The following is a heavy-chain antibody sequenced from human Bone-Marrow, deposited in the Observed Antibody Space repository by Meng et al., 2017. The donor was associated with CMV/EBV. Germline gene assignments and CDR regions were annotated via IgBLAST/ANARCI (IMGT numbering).Heavy chain of an antibody. CDR2: IKQDGSEK. V-gene: IGHV3-7*01. D-gene: IGHD4-17*01. Sequence: GESLKISCTASGFTFGDYAMSWVRQAPGKGLEWVADIKQDGSEKYYVDSVKGRFTISRDNANNSLYLQMNSLRAEDTAVYYCARNPVTNRRGSHFDYWGQGTLVTVSS. J-gene: IGHJ4*02. CDR3: ARNPVTNRRGSHFDY. CDR1: GFTFGDYA.